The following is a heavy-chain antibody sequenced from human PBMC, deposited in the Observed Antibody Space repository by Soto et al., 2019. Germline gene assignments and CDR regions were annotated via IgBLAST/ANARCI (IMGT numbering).Heavy chain of an antibody. V-gene: IGHV6-1*01. D-gene: IGHD1-1*01. CDR1: GDSVSSNSAA. CDR2: TYYRSKWYI. CDR3: ARGSWDDVTGHYYMDV. J-gene: IGHJ6*03. Sequence: SQTLSLTCDISGDSVSSNSAAWNWIRQTPSRGLEWLGRTYYRSKWYINYAVSVKSRITVNPDASKNQFSLQLNSVTPEDTAVYYCARGSWDDVTGHYYMDVWGKGTTVTVSS.